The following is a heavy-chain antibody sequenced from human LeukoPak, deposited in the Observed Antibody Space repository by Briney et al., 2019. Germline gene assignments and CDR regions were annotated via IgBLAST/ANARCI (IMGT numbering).Heavy chain of an antibody. CDR2: ISGSGGST. Sequence: GSLRLSCAASGFTFSSYGMSWVRQAPGKGLEWVSAISGSGGSTYYADSVKGRFTISRDNSKNTLYLQMNSLRAEDTAVYYCAKGITSGWYVSYYYYYMDVWGKGTTVTISS. D-gene: IGHD6-19*01. V-gene: IGHV3-23*01. CDR1: GFTFSSYG. J-gene: IGHJ6*03. CDR3: AKGITSGWYVSYYYYYMDV.